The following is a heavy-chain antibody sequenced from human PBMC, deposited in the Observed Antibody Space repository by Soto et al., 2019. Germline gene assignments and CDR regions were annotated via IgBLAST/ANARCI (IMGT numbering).Heavy chain of an antibody. CDR1: GFTFSSYS. J-gene: IGHJ4*02. V-gene: IGHV3-21*01. CDR3: ARDRSSRFLEWLSYY. CDR2: ISSSSSYI. Sequence: EVQLVESGGGLVKPGGSLRLSCAASGFTFSSYSMNWVRQAPGKGLEWVSSISSSSSYIYYADSVKGRFTISRDNAKNSLYLQMNSLRAEDTAVYYCARDRSSRFLEWLSYYWGQGTLVTVSS. D-gene: IGHD3-3*01.